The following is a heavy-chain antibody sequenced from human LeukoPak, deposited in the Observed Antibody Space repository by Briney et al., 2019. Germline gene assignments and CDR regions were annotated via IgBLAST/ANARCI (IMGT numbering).Heavy chain of an antibody. CDR2: IIPIFGTA. D-gene: IGHD3-16*01. CDR1: GGTFSSYA. V-gene: IGHV1-69*13. J-gene: IGHJ3*02. CDR3: ARDRVKAPYKYDWGLDVFDI. Sequence: ASVKVSCKASGGTFSSYAISWVRQAPGQGLEWMGGIIPIFGTANYAQKFQGRVTITADESTSTAYMELSSLRSEDTAVYYCARDRVKAPYKYDWGLDVFDIWGQGTRVPVSS.